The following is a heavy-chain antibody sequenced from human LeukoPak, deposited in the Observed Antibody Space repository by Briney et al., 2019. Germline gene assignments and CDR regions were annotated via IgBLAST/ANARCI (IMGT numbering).Heavy chain of an antibody. V-gene: IGHV3-21*04. J-gene: IGHJ2*01. CDR3: ARVDTVVSEWYFDL. Sequence: GGSLRLSCAASGFTFSNYNMNWVRQAPGKGLEWVSYISSRGSYTYYADSVKGRFTISRDNSKNTLYLQVNSLRAEDTAVYYCARVDTVVSEWYFDLWGRGTLVTVSS. D-gene: IGHD4-23*01. CDR2: ISSRGSYT. CDR1: GFTFSNYN.